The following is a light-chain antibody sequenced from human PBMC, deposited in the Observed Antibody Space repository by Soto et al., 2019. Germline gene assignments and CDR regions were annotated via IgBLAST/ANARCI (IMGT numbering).Light chain of an antibody. Sequence: EIVLTQSPGTLSLSPGERATLSCRASQSVSSSYLAWYQQKPGQAPRLLIYGASSRATGIPGRFSGSGSGTDFTLTISRLEPEECAVDYCQQYGSSPRTFGQGTKVEIK. CDR1: QSVSSSY. CDR3: QQYGSSPRT. V-gene: IGKV3-20*01. J-gene: IGKJ1*01. CDR2: GAS.